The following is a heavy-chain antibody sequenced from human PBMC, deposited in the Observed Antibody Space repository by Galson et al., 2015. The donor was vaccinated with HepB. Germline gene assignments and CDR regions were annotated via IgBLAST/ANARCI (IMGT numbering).Heavy chain of an antibody. D-gene: IGHD1-1*01. J-gene: IGHJ4*02. Sequence: CAISGDSVSSNSVAWNWIRQSPSRGLEWLGRTYYRSKWYNDYAVSVKSRITINPDTSKNQFSLQLNSVTPEDTAVYYCARGVPATTGTTGYLFDYWGQGTLVTVSS. CDR3: ARGVPATTGTTGYLFDY. V-gene: IGHV6-1*01. CDR2: TYYRSKWYN. CDR1: GDSVSSNSVA.